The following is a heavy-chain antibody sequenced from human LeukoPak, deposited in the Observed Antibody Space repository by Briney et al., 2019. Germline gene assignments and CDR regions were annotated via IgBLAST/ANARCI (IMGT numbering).Heavy chain of an antibody. CDR2: IIPILGIA. J-gene: IGHJ4*02. D-gene: IGHD6-13*01. V-gene: IGHV1-69*04. CDR1: GGTFSSYA. CDR3: AAGRIAAAGRVDY. Sequence: SVKVSCKASGGTFSSYAISWVRQAPGQGLKWMGRIIPILGIANYAQKFQGRVTITADKSTSTAYMELSSLRSEDTAVYYCAAGRIAAAGRVDYWGQGTLVTVSS.